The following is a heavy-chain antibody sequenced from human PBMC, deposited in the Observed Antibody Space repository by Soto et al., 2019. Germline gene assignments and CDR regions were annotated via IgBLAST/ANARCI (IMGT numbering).Heavy chain of an antibody. CDR1: GFTFSNYG. J-gene: IGHJ4*02. CDR3: ARCRFSYGYDFDS. V-gene: IGHV3-48*02. Sequence: DVQLVESGGGLVQPGGSLRLSCAASGFTFSNYGMSWVRQAPGKGLEWVSHISGSGTNIYYAGSVKGRFTVSRDIAKNSLFLQMNSLRDEDTAVYYCARCRFSYGYDFDSWGRGTLVTVSS. D-gene: IGHD5-18*01. CDR2: ISGSGTNI.